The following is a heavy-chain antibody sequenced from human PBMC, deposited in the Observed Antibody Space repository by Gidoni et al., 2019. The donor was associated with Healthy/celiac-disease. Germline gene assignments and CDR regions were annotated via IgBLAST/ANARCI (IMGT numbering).Heavy chain of an antibody. CDR1: GFTFSSYA. J-gene: IGHJ6*02. V-gene: IGHV3-23*01. CDR2: ISGSGGST. D-gene: IGHD6-13*01. CDR3: AVPGIAAAGYYYYYGMDV. Sequence: EVQLLESGGGLVQPVGSLRLSCAASGFTFSSYAMSWVGQAPGKGLEWVSAISGSGGSTYYADSVKGRFTISRDNSKNTLYLQMNSLRAEDTAVYYCAVPGIAAAGYYYYYGMDVWGQGTTVTVSS.